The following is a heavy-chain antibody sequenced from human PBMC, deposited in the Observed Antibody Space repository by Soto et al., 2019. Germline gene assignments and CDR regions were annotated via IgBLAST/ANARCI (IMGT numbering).Heavy chain of an antibody. CDR1: GGTFSSYA. V-gene: IGHV1-69*13. CDR3: GRVMIGTSRHTDSDY. D-gene: IGHD2-2*01. J-gene: IGHJ4*02. CDR2: IIPIFGTA. Sequence: GASVKVSCKASGGTFSSYAISWVRQAPGQGLEWMGVIIPIFGTANYAQKFQGRVTITADGSASTVYMELSSLKSEDTAVYYCGRVMIGTSRHTDSDYWGQGTQVTVSS.